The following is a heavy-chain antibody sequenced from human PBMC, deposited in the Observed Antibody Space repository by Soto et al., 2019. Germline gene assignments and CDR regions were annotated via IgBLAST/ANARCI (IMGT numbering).Heavy chain of an antibody. CDR1: GYTFTSYD. V-gene: IGHV1-8*01. Sequence: ASVKVSCKASGYTFTSYDINWVRQATGQGLEWMGWMNPNSGNTGYAQKFQGRITMTRNTSISTAYMELSSLRSEDTAVYYCAREHSSSWRFDYWGQGTLVTVSS. D-gene: IGHD6-13*01. CDR3: AREHSSSWRFDY. J-gene: IGHJ4*02. CDR2: MNPNSGNT.